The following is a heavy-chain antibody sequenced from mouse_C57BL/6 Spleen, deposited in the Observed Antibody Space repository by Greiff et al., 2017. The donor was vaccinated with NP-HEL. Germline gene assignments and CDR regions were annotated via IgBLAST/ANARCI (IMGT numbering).Heavy chain of an antibody. D-gene: IGHD3-1*01. CDR1: GFTFSSYA. CDR3: ARDGAKSSFAY. CDR2: ISDGGSYT. V-gene: IGHV5-4*01. Sequence: EVQVVESGGGLVKPGGSLKLSCAASGFTFSSYAMSWVRQTPEKRLEWVATISDGGSYTYYPDNVKGRFTISRDNAKNNLYLQMSHLKSEDTAMYYCARDGAKSSFAYWGQGTLVTVSA. J-gene: IGHJ3*01.